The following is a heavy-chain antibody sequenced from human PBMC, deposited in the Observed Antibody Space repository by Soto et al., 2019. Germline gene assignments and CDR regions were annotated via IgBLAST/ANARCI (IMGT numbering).Heavy chain of an antibody. V-gene: IGHV5-51*01. CDR2: IYPGDSDT. CDR1: GYSFTSYW. D-gene: IGHD2-15*01. CDR3: ARLAVVVVVAATTRGFDY. J-gene: IGHJ4*02. Sequence: GESLKISCKGSGYSFTSYWIGWVRQMPGKGLEWMGIIYPGDSDTRYSPSFQGQVTISADKSISTAYLQWSSLKASYTAMYYCARLAVVVVVAATTRGFDYWGQGTLVTVSS.